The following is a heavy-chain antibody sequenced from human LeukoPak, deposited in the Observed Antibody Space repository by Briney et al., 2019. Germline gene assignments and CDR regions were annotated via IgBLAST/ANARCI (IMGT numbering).Heavy chain of an antibody. CDR2: IWYDGSNK. Sequence: GGSLRLSCAASGFTFSSYGMHWARQAPGKGLEWVAVIWYDGSNKYYADSVKGRFTISRDNSKNTLYLQMNSLRAEDTAVYYCARDQKRYFDWFRPDILYYYGMDVWGQGTTVTVSS. J-gene: IGHJ6*02. V-gene: IGHV3-33*01. CDR1: GFTFSSYG. D-gene: IGHD3-9*01. CDR3: ARDQKRYFDWFRPDILYYYGMDV.